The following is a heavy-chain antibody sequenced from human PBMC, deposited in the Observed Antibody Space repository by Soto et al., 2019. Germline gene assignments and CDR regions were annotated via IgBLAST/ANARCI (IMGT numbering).Heavy chain of an antibody. D-gene: IGHD3-3*01. Sequence: GGSLRLSCAASGFTFSSYGMHWVRQAPGKGLEWVAVISGDGGNKYYADSVKGRFTISRDNSKNTLYLQMNSLRAEDTAVYYCAKSHYDFWSGYFSWFDPWGQGTLVTVSS. J-gene: IGHJ5*02. CDR2: ISGDGGNK. CDR1: GFTFSSYG. V-gene: IGHV3-30*18. CDR3: AKSHYDFWSGYFSWFDP.